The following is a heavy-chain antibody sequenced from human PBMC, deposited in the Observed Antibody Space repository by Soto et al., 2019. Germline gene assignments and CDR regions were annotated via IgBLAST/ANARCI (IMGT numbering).Heavy chain of an antibody. Sequence: GGSLRLSCAASGFTFSSYAMHWVRQAPGKGLEWVAVISYDGSNKYYADSVKGRFTISRDNSKNTLYLQMNSLRAEDTAVYYCARDSPMYKQQPNVWGQGTTVTVSS. D-gene: IGHD6-13*01. CDR2: ISYDGSNK. CDR3: ARDSPMYKQQPNV. CDR1: GFTFSSYA. J-gene: IGHJ6*02. V-gene: IGHV3-30-3*01.